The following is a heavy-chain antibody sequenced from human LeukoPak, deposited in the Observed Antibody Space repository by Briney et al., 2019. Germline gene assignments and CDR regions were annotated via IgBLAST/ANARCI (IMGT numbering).Heavy chain of an antibody. J-gene: IGHJ5*02. CDR2: MNPNSGNT. CDR1: GYTFTSYD. V-gene: IGHV1-8*01. CDR3: ARASRSGWHNWFDP. D-gene: IGHD6-19*01. Sequence: ASVKVSCKAFGYTFTSYDINWVRQATGQGLELMGWMNPNSGNTGYAQKFQGRVTITRNTSISTAYMELSSLRSEDTAVYYCARASRSGWHNWFDPWGQGTLVTVSS.